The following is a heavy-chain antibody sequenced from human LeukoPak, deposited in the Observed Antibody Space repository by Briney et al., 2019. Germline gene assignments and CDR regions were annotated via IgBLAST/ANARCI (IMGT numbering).Heavy chain of an antibody. V-gene: IGHV1-46*01. D-gene: IGHD6-19*01. J-gene: IGHJ3*02. Sequence: ASVKVSCKASGYTFTSYYMHWVRQAPGQGLEWMGIINPSGGSTSYAQKFQGRVTMTRDTSTSTVYMELSSLRSEDTAVYYCARAHSGWYSGPDGAFDIWGQGTMVTVPS. CDR1: GYTFTSYY. CDR2: INPSGGST. CDR3: ARAHSGWYSGPDGAFDI.